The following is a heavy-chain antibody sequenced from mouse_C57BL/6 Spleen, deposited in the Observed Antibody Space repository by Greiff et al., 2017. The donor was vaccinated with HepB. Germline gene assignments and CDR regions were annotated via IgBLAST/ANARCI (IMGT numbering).Heavy chain of an antibody. CDR1: GFTFSDYG. D-gene: IGHD2-5*01. Sequence: EVMLVESGGGLVKPGGSLKLSCAASGFTFSDYGMHWVRQAPEKGLEWVAYISSGSSTIYYADTVKGRFTISRDNTKKTLYLQMSSLRSEDTALYYCATFSNGAYWGQGTLVTVSA. V-gene: IGHV5-17*03. CDR2: ISSGSSTI. CDR3: ATFSNGAY. J-gene: IGHJ3*01.